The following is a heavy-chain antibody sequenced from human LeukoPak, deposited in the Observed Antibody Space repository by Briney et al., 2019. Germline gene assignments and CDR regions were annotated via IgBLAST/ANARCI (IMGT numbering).Heavy chain of an antibody. Sequence: GGSLRLFCAASGFTFSSYSMNWVRQAPGEGLEWVSSISSSSNYIYYADSVEGRFTISRDNAKNSLYLQMNSLRAEDTAVYYCARGMSGDYWGQGTLVTVSS. CDR1: GFTFSSYS. D-gene: IGHD3-3*01. CDR3: ARGMSGDY. V-gene: IGHV3-21*01. CDR2: ISSSSNYI. J-gene: IGHJ4*02.